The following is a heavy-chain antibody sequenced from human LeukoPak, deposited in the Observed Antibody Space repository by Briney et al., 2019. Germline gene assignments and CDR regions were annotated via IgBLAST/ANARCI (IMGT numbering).Heavy chain of an antibody. CDR2: INSDGSTT. Sequence: GGSLRLSCAASGFTFSSYWMHWVRQAPGKGLVWVSRINSDGSTTNYADFVKGRFTISRDNAKNTLFLQMNSLRAEDTAVYYCAARYCSNGVCHFYWGQGTLVTVSS. CDR1: GFTFSSYW. D-gene: IGHD2-8*01. CDR3: AARYCSNGVCHFY. J-gene: IGHJ4*02. V-gene: IGHV3-74*01.